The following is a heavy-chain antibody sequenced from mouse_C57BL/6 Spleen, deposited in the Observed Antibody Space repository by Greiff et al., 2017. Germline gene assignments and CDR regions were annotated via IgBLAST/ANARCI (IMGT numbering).Heavy chain of an antibody. J-gene: IGHJ1*03. V-gene: IGHV1-7*01. CDR3: ARGTTEVAEYFDG. Sequence: VQLQQSGAELAKPGASVKLSCKASGYTFTSYWMPWVKQRPGQGLEWIGNINPCGGYTKYNQKFKDKATLTADKSSSTAYMQLSSLTDEDSAVYYGARGTTEVAEYFDGWGTGTTVTVSS. CDR1: GYTFTSYW. D-gene: IGHD1-1*01. CDR2: INPCGGYT.